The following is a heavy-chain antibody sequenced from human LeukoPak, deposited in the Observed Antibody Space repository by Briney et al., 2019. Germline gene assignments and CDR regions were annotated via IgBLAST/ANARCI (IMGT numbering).Heavy chain of an antibody. CDR2: IKQDASGI. V-gene: IGHV3-7*01. D-gene: IGHD2-21*02. CDR3: ATDRDNSDWQKRFDS. CDR1: GFTFSTYW. Sequence: GGALRLSCAASGFTFSTYWMNWCREAPGEGGERGGHIKQDASGINYVESVRGRFTISRDNAKTSLHLQMNSLRAEDTAVYYCATDRDNSDWQKRFDSWGQGTLVTVSS. J-gene: IGHJ4*02.